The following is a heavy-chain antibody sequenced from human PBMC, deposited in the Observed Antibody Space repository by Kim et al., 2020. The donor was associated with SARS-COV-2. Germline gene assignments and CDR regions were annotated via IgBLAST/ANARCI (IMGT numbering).Heavy chain of an antibody. CDR2: ISYDGSIK. J-gene: IGHJ3*02. CDR1: GFTFSSYA. CDR3: ARDPLRTVLDAFDI. D-gene: IGHD3-10*01. Sequence: GGSLRLSCAASGFTFSSYAMHWVRQAPGKGLEWVAVISYDGSIKYYADSVKGRFTISRDNSKNTLYLQMNSLRAEDTAVYYCARDPLRTVLDAFDIWGQGTMVTVSS. V-gene: IGHV3-30*04.